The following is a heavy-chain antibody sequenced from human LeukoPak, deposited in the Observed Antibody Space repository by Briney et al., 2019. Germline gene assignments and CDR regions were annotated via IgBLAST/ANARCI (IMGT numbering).Heavy chain of an antibody. CDR1: GGSISSYD. CDR3: ARADRDYGSGSYPNWFDP. V-gene: IGHV4-4*07. D-gene: IGHD3-10*01. J-gene: IGHJ5*02. CDR2: ICTSGST. Sequence: SETLSLTCTVSGGSISSYDWSWIRQPAGKGLEWIGRICTSGSTNYNPSLKSRVTMSVDTSKNQFSLKLSSVTAADTAVYYCARADRDYGSGSYPNWFDPWGQGTLVTVSS.